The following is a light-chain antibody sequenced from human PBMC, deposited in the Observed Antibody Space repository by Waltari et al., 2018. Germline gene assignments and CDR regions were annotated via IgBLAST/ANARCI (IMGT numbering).Light chain of an antibody. CDR1: SSNIGAGYY. J-gene: IGLJ3*02. V-gene: IGLV1-40*01. Sequence: QSVLTQPPSVSGAPGQRVTISCTGSSSNIGAGYYVNWYQQLPGTAPKLLIHGNNNRPSEVPDRFSASKSGTSASLAITGLQAEDEADYYCQSYDSSLSVWVFGGGTKLTVL. CDR2: GNN. CDR3: QSYDSSLSVWV.